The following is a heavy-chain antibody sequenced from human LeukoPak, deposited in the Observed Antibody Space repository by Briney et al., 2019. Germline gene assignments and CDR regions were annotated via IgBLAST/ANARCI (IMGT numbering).Heavy chain of an antibody. J-gene: IGHJ5*02. CDR1: GYTFTGYY. CDR3: ARDGPGYCSPTSCSDNWFDP. D-gene: IGHD2-2*01. V-gene: IGHV1-2*06. Sequence: ASVKVSCKASGYTFTGYYMHWVRQAPGQGLEWMGRINPNSGGTNYAQKFQGRVTMTRDTSISTAYMDLSSLRSDDTAVYICARDGPGYCSPTSCSDNWFDPWGQGALVTVSS. CDR2: INPNSGGT.